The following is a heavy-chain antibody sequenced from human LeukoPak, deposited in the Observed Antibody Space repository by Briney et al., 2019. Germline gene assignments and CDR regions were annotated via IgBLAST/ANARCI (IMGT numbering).Heavy chain of an antibody. D-gene: IGHD3-10*01. CDR1: GFTFSNYG. J-gene: IGHJ6*02. V-gene: IGHV3-33*01. Sequence: GGSLRLSCAASGFTFSNYGMHWVRQAPGKGLEWVAAIWYDGTNQYYGDAVKGRFTISKDSSRNTVYLQMNSLRVEDTAVYSCASDAFRYGTGSGSSLAGWGQGATVSFSS. CDR3: ASDAFRYGTGSGSSLAG. CDR2: IWYDGTNQ.